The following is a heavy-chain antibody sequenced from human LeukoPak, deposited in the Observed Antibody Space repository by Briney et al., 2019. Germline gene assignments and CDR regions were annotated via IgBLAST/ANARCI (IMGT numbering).Heavy chain of an antibody. V-gene: IGHV3-64*01. D-gene: IGHD1-26*01. J-gene: IGHJ6*03. CDR1: GFTFSSYS. Sequence: SGGSLRLSCAASGFTFSSYSMHWVRQAPGKGLESVSAIISNGGSTYYANSVKGRFTISRDNSKNTLYLQMGSLRVEDMAVYYCARVRMGATVSDFYYYYIDVWGKGTTVTVSS. CDR3: ARVRMGATVSDFYYYYIDV. CDR2: IISNGGST.